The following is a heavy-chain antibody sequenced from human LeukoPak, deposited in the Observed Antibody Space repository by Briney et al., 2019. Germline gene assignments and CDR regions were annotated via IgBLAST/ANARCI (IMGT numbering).Heavy chain of an antibody. Sequence: PSETLSLTCTVSGGSISPYYWSWIRQPPGKGLEWIGYIYYSGSTNYNPSLKSRVTISVDTSKNQFSLKLSSVTAADTAVYYCARDPFGGGYDWFWFDPWGQGTLVTVSS. CDR2: IYYSGST. V-gene: IGHV4-59*01. CDR3: ARDPFGGGYDWFWFDP. D-gene: IGHD5-12*01. CDR1: GGSISPYY. J-gene: IGHJ5*02.